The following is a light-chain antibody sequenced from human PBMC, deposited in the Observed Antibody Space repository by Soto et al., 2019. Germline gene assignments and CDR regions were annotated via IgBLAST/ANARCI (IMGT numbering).Light chain of an antibody. Sequence: EMAMTQSPATLSVSPGDGATLSCRASQSVGSNLAWFQQKPDQAPRLLIYGASTRATGIPARFSGSGSGTEFTLTISSLQSEDFAVYYCQQYYNWPRTFGQGTKLEIK. V-gene: IGKV3-15*01. J-gene: IGKJ2*01. CDR2: GAS. CDR1: QSVGSN. CDR3: QQYYNWPRT.